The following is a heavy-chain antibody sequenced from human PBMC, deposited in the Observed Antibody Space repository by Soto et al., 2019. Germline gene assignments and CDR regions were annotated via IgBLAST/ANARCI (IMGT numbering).Heavy chain of an antibody. CDR3: AVRRDYDFWSGYYPFDY. Sequence: PGGSLRLSWAASGFTFSSYAMSCVRQAPGKGLEWVSAISGSGGSTYYADSVKGRFTISRDNSKNTLYLQMNSLRAEDTTVYYCAVRRDYDFWSGYYPFDYWGQGTLVTVSS. CDR1: GFTFSSYA. V-gene: IGHV3-23*01. CDR2: ISGSGGST. J-gene: IGHJ4*02. D-gene: IGHD3-3*01.